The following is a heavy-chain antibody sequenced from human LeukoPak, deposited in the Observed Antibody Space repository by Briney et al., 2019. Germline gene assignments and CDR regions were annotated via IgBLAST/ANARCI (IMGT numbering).Heavy chain of an antibody. CDR3: ARDGARYDAFDI. J-gene: IGHJ3*02. D-gene: IGHD3-16*02. V-gene: IGHV3-66*01. CDR2: IYSGGST. Sequence: PGGSLRLSCAASGFTFSSYAVSWVRQAPGKGLEWVSVIYSGGSTYYADSVKGRFTISRDNSKNTLYLQMNSLRAEDTAVYYCARDGARYDAFDIWGQGTMVTVSS. CDR1: GFTFSSYA.